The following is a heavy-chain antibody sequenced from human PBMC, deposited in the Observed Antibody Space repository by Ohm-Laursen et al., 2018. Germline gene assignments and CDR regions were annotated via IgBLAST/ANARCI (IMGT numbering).Heavy chain of an antibody. CDR1: GGSISSYY. J-gene: IGHJ6*02. Sequence: SETLSLTCTVSGGSISSYYWSWIRQPPGKGLEWIGYIYYSGGTNYNPSLKSRVTISVDTSKNQFSLKLRSVTAADTAVYYCARALGGYPISYYYGMDVWGQGTTVTVSS. CDR3: ARALGGYPISYYYGMDV. V-gene: IGHV4-59*01. CDR2: IYYSGGT. D-gene: IGHD7-27*01.